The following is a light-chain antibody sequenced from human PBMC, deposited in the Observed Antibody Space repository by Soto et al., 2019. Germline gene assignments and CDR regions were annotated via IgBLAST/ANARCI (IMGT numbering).Light chain of an antibody. Sequence: QSALTQPRSVSGSPGQSVTISCTGSSSDVGGYNYVSWYQQHPGKAPKVIIYDVSKRPSGVPDRFSGSKSGSTASLTISGLHAEYESAYYCSSFAGRSTLVFGGGTKLTVL. CDR1: SSDVGGYNY. CDR2: DVS. J-gene: IGLJ2*01. CDR3: SSFAGRSTLV. V-gene: IGLV2-11*01.